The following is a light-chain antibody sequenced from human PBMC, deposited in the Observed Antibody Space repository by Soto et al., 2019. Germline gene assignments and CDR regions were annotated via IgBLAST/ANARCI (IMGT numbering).Light chain of an antibody. CDR1: SSDVGGYNY. Sequence: QSVLTQPPSASGSPGQSVTISCTGTSSDVGGYNYVSWYQQHPGKAPKLMIYEVSKRPSGVPARFSGSKSGNTASLTVSGLQAEDEADYYCSSYAGSNNPVVFGGGTKVTVL. CDR3: SSYAGSNNPVV. CDR2: EVS. V-gene: IGLV2-8*01. J-gene: IGLJ2*01.